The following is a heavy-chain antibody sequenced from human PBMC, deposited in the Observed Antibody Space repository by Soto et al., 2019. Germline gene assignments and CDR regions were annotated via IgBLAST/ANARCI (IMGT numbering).Heavy chain of an antibody. CDR1: GFTFSSYA. CDR2: ISYDGSNK. D-gene: IGHD4-17*01. Sequence: GGSLRLSCAASGFTFSSYAMHWVRQAPGKGLEWVAVISYDGSNKYYADSVKGRFTISRDNSKNTLYLQMNSLRAEDTAVYYCARAPYGDELDYWGQGTLVTVSS. V-gene: IGHV3-30-3*01. J-gene: IGHJ4*02. CDR3: ARAPYGDELDY.